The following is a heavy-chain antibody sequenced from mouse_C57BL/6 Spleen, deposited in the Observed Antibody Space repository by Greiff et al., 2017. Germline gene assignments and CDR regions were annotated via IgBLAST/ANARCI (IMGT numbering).Heavy chain of an antibody. D-gene: IGHD1-1*01. CDR2: INSDGGST. V-gene: IGHV5-2*01. CDR3: ARQGTTDWYFDV. Sequence: DVKLQESGGGLVQPGESLKLSCESNEYEFPSHDMSWVRKTPEKRLELVAAINSDGGSTYYPDTMERRFIISRDNTKKTLYLQMSSLRSEDTALYYCARQGTTDWYFDVWGTGTTVTVSS. CDR1: EYEFPSHD. J-gene: IGHJ1*03.